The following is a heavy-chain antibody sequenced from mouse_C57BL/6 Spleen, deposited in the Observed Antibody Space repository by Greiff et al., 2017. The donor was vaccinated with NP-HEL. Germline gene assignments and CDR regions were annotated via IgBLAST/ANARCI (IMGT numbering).Heavy chain of an antibody. J-gene: IGHJ3*01. Sequence: EVKLVESGGDLVKPGGSLKLSCAASGFTFSSYGMSWVRQTPDKRLEWVATISSGGSYTYYPDSVKGRFTISRDNAKNTLYLQMSSLKSEDTAMYYCASPYDYEWFAYWGQGTLVTVSA. CDR1: GFTFSSYG. CDR2: ISSGGSYT. V-gene: IGHV5-6*02. CDR3: ASPYDYEWFAY. D-gene: IGHD2-4*01.